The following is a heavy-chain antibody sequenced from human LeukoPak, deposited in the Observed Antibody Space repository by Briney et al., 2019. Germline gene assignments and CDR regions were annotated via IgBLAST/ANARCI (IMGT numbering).Heavy chain of an antibody. D-gene: IGHD2-8*01. CDR2: ISGSGGST. J-gene: IGHJ4*02. Sequence: GGSLTLSCAASGFTRSVYAMSWVRQAPGKGLECVSAISGSGGSTYYADSVKGRFTISRDNYKHTLYPQMKSLRAEDTAVYYCANKPTLSCTHGVCVVIDYWGQGSLVTVSS. CDR3: ANKPTLSCTHGVCVVIDY. CDR1: GFTRSVYA. V-gene: IGHV3-23*01.